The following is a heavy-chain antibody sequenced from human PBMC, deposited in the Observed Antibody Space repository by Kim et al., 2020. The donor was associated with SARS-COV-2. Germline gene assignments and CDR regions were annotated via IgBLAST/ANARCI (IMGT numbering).Heavy chain of an antibody. D-gene: IGHD3-9*01. CDR2: INPSGGST. CDR1: GYTFTSYY. CDR3: ARESYDILGELHYYYGMDV. Sequence: ASVKVSCKASGYTFTSYYMHWVRQAPGQGLEWMGIINPSGGSTSYAQKFQGRVTMTRDTSTSTVYMELSSLRSEDTAVYYCARESYDILGELHYYYGMDVWGQGTTVTVSS. V-gene: IGHV1-46*01. J-gene: IGHJ6*02.